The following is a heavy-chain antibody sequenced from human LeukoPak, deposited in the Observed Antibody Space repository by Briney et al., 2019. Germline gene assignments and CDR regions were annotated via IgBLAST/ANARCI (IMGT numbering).Heavy chain of an antibody. CDR3: ATLPVYAPGWYFDL. Sequence: SVKVSCKASGGTFSSYTISWVRQAPGQGLEWMGGIIPIFGTANYAQKFQGRVTITADESTSTAYMELSSLRSEDTAVYYCATLPVYAPGWYFDLWGRGTLVTVSS. J-gene: IGHJ2*01. D-gene: IGHD5/OR15-5a*01. CDR2: IIPIFGTA. V-gene: IGHV1-69*13. CDR1: GGTFSSYT.